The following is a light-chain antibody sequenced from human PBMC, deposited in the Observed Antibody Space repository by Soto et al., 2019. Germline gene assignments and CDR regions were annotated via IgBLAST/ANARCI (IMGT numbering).Light chain of an antibody. CDR1: QSARNN. V-gene: IGKV3D-15*01. CDR3: QQYHYWWT. Sequence: EIAVTQSQATLSVSPGEKATLSCRASQSARNNLAWSQQKAGHVPTPLIYGASTRATGVSGMFSGSGSGKEFPPTISSLQDEDFAVYYCQQYHYWWTFGQRTKVDI. J-gene: IGKJ1*01. CDR2: GAS.